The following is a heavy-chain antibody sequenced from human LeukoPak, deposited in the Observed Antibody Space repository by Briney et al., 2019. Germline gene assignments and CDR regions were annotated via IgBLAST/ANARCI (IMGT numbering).Heavy chain of an antibody. Sequence: GGSLRPSCAASGFTFSSYSMNWVRQAPGKGLEWVSSISSSSSYIYYADSVKGRFTISRDNAKNSLYLQMNSLRAEDTAVYYCARSGPYYYYYMDVWGKGTTVTVSS. D-gene: IGHD6-25*01. CDR3: ARSGPYYYYYMDV. CDR1: GFTFSSYS. V-gene: IGHV3-21*01. CDR2: ISSSSSYI. J-gene: IGHJ6*03.